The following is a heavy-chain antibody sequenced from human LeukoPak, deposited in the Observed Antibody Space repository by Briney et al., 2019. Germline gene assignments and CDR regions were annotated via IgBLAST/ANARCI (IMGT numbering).Heavy chain of an antibody. CDR3: TTSSWYAKGRY. CDR2: IQSKTDGGTT. J-gene: IGHJ4*02. V-gene: IGHV3-15*01. Sequence: HGGSLRLFCAVSVFILSNAWMSWARHARGKGRECVGRIQSKTDGGTTDYDAPVKGRFTISRDDSKNTLYLQMNSLKTEDTAVYYCTTSSWYAKGRYWGQGTLVTVSS. CDR1: VFILSNAW. D-gene: IGHD6-13*01.